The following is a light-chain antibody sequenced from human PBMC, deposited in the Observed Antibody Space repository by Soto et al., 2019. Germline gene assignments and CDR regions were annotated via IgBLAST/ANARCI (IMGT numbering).Light chain of an antibody. J-gene: IGKJ1*01. CDR3: QQYHSFWT. V-gene: IGKV1-5*01. CDR2: DAS. Sequence: DIDMTQSPSTLSSSVGDRATITCQASHSISSWLAWYQQKPGKAPKLLIYDASSLLGGAPSRFRGSGSGTEFTLTISSLQPDDFATYYRQQYHSFWTLGQGTKVDIK. CDR1: HSISSW.